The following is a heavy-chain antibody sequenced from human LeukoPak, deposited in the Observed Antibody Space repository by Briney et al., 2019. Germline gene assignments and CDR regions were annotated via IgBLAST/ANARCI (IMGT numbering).Heavy chain of an antibody. CDR1: VVTFTDYM. D-gene: IGHD1-1*01. J-gene: IGHJ4*02. CDR3: AKVGTEVDL. V-gene: IGHV3-11*01. CDR2: IGPRDKSI. Sequence: GGSLRLSCVASVVTFTDYMFSWGPQAPGKGLEWVSYIGPRDKSIYYEDSVKARFTISRDDDKNSLYLQMDSLRVDDTAVYYCAKVGTEVDLWGQGTLVSVSS.